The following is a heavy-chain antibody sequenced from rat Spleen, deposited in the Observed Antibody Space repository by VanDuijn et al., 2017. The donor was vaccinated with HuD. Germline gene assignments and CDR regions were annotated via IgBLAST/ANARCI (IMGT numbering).Heavy chain of an antibody. CDR2: IINTGGST. CDR1: GFAFKNYW. V-gene: IGHV5-31*01. J-gene: IGHJ1*01. CDR3: ARENRWYFDF. Sequence: EVQLVESGGGLVQPGRSLKLSCEASGFAFKNYWMTWIRQAPGKGLEWVASIINTGGSTYYLDSVKGRFTIPRDDAESTLYLQMDSLRSEDTATYYCARENRWYFDFWGPGTMVTVSS.